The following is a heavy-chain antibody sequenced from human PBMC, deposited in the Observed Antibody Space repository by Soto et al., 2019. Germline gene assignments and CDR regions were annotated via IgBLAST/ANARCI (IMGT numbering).Heavy chain of an antibody. CDR1: GFTFSSYA. D-gene: IGHD3-16*01. Sequence: QVQLVESGGGVVQPGRSLRLSCAASGFTFSSYAMHWVHQAPGKGLEWVAVISYDGSNKYYADSVKGRFTISRDNSKNTLYLQMNSPRAGDTAVYYCARDGLLGYFDYWGQGTLVTVSS. CDR3: ARDGLLGYFDY. V-gene: IGHV3-30-3*01. CDR2: ISYDGSNK. J-gene: IGHJ4*02.